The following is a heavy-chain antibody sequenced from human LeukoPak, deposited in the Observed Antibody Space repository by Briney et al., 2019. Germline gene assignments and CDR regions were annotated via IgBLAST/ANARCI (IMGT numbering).Heavy chain of an antibody. V-gene: IGHV1-8*03. CDR1: GCTFTSYD. CDR3: ARTSRYFDWLSTYYYYYYMDV. J-gene: IGHJ6*03. Sequence: ASVKISCKASGCTFTSYDINWVREATGQGLEWMGWMNPNSGNTGYAQKFQGRVTITRNTSISTAYMELSSLRSEDTAVYYCARTSRYFDWLSTYYYYYYMDVWGKGTTVTVSS. CDR2: MNPNSGNT. D-gene: IGHD3-9*01.